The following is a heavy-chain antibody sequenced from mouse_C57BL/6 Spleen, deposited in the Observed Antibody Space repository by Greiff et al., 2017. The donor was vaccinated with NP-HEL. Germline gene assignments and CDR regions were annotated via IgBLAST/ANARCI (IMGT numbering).Heavy chain of an antibody. CDR3: AREGYGSRGDYFDY. J-gene: IGHJ2*01. CDR1: GFTFSSYA. Sequence: EVKLMESGGGLVKPGGSLKLSCAASGFTFSSYAMSWVRQTPEKRLEWVATISDGGSYTYYPDNVKGRFTISRDNAKNNLYLQMSHLKSEDTAMYYCAREGYGSRGDYFDYWGQGTTLTVSS. CDR2: ISDGGSYT. V-gene: IGHV5-4*01. D-gene: IGHD2-10*02.